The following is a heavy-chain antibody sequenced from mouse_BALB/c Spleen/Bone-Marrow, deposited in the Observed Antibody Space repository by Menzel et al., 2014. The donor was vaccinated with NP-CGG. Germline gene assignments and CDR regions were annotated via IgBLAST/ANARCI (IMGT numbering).Heavy chain of an antibody. CDR3: ARRRDYDYFDY. V-gene: IGHV5-6*01. D-gene: IGHD2-4*01. J-gene: IGHJ2*01. Sequence: EVHLVESGGDLVKPGGSLKLSCAASGFTSSNYGMSWVRQIPDKRLEWVATISSGGTYTFYPDSVKGRFTISRDNTKNTLTLQMTSLKSEDTAMYYCARRRDYDYFDYWGQGTTLTVSS. CDR1: GFTSSNYG. CDR2: ISSGGTYT.